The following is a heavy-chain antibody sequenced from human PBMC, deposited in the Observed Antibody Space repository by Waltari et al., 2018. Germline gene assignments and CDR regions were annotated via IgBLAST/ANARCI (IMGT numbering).Heavy chain of an antibody. CDR1: GGSFSGYY. J-gene: IGHJ4*02. CDR2: INHSGST. Sequence: QVQLQQWGAGLLKPSETLSLTCAVYGGSFSGYYWSWIRQPPGKGLEWIGEINHSGSTNYNPSLKSRVTISVDTSKNQFSLKLSSVTAADTAVYYCARVKISVYDYVWGSYPKGDYFDYWGQGTLVTVSS. D-gene: IGHD3-16*02. CDR3: ARVKISVYDYVWGSYPKGDYFDY. V-gene: IGHV4-34*01.